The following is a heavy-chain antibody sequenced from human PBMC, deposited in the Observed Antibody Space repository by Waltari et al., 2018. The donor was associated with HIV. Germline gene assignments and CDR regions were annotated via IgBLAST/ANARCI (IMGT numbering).Heavy chain of an antibody. Sequence: VQLVESGGGVVPPAGSVRLSCGASGFRFTLYGIHWVRQAPGKGLEWVAVISPDGSDKFFGDSVKGRVTISRDNSKNTVDLQMHSLRVNDTATYFCVKDSCSSGWCFDYWGQGTLVTVSS. CDR1: GFRFTLYG. CDR2: ISPDGSDK. D-gene: IGHD6-19*01. CDR3: VKDSCSSGWCFDY. J-gene: IGHJ4*02. V-gene: IGHV3-30*18.